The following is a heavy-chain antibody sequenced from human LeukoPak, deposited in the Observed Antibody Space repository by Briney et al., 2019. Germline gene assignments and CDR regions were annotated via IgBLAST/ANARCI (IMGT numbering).Heavy chain of an antibody. J-gene: IGHJ6*03. CDR3: ARQMDTAMVTGHYYYHMDV. CDR2: IYYSGST. V-gene: IGHV4-59*08. D-gene: IGHD5-18*01. CDR1: GGSISSYY. Sequence: SETLSLTCTVSGGSISSYYWSWIRQPPGKGLEWIGYIYYSGSTNYNPSLKSRVTISVYPSKNQFSLKLSSVTAADTAVYYCARQMDTAMVTGHYYYHMDVWGKGNTVTVSS.